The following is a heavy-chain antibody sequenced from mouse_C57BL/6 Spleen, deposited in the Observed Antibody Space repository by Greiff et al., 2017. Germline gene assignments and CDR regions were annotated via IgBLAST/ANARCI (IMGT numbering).Heavy chain of an antibody. J-gene: IGHJ4*01. CDR1: GYTFTSYW. Sequence: QVQLQQPGAELVMPGASVKLSCKASGYTFTSYWMHWVKQRPGKGLEWIGEIDPSDSYTNYNQKFKGKSTLTVDKYSSTADMQLSRLTSEDSAVYYCAREGLTTVVATKGAMDYWGQGTSVTVSS. V-gene: IGHV1-69*01. D-gene: IGHD1-1*01. CDR3: AREGLTTVVATKGAMDY. CDR2: IDPSDSYT.